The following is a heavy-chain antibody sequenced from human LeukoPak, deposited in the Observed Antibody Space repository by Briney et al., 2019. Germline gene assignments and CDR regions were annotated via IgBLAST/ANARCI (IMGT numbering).Heavy chain of an antibody. V-gene: IGHV3-30*18. Sequence: GGSLRLSCAASGFDFSDHGMHWVRQAPGKGLEWVAVISRHGSTKIYAASVKGRFTISRDNSKNTMYLQMDSLRPEDTAVYFCAKEYSRGWSYWYFDLWGRGTLVTVSS. D-gene: IGHD6-19*01. J-gene: IGHJ2*01. CDR2: ISRHGSTK. CDR3: AKEYSRGWSYWYFDL. CDR1: GFDFSDHG.